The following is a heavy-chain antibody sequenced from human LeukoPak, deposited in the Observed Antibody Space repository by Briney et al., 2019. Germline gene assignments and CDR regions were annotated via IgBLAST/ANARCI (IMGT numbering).Heavy chain of an antibody. CDR2: ISGSGGST. D-gene: IGHD3-3*01. J-gene: IGHJ5*02. Sequence: GGSLRLSCAASGFTFSSYAMSWVRQAPGKGLEWVSAISGSGGSTYYADSVKGRFTISRDNSKNTLYLQMNSLRAEDTAVYHCAKREEGITIFGVVTPNWFDPWGQGTLVTVSS. CDR3: AKREEGITIFGVVTPNWFDP. V-gene: IGHV3-23*01. CDR1: GFTFSSYA.